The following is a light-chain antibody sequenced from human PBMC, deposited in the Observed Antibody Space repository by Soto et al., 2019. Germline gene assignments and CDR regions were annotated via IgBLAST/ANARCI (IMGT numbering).Light chain of an antibody. V-gene: IGLV2-11*01. CDR2: DVS. J-gene: IGLJ1*01. CDR3: CSNAGNYV. CDR1: SSDVGGYNY. Sequence: QSALTQPRSVSGSPGQSVTISCTGTSSDVGGYNYVSWYQQHPGKAPKLMIYDVSKRPSGVSDRFSGSKSGNTASLTISGLQAEDEADYYCCSNAGNYVFGTGTKLTVL.